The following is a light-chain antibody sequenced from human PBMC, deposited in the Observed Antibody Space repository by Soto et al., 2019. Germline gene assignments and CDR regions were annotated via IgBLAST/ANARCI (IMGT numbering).Light chain of an antibody. CDR2: PAS. J-gene: IGKJ2*01. CDR1: QSIDSW. V-gene: IGKV1-5*03. Sequence: DIQMTKSPSTQSASIGDRVTITCRASQSIDSWLAWYLLKPGKAPKLLIRPASVLQCGIPSRFSGSGSGTEFALTISSLQADGFATYYCQQYHTYSTFVQGTKQEIK. CDR3: QQYHTYST.